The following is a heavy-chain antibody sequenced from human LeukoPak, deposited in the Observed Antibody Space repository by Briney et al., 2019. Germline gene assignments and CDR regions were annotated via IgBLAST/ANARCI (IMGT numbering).Heavy chain of an antibody. D-gene: IGHD3-22*01. Sequence: GGSLRLSCATSGFTFSVSAVQWVRQASGKGLEWVGHIRSRANTYATAYAASVKGRFIISRNDSENTAYLQMTSLKTEDTALYYCTSDSSSYYYYYGMDVWGQGTTVTVSS. V-gene: IGHV3-73*01. J-gene: IGHJ6*02. CDR2: IRSRANTYAT. CDR1: GFTFSVSA. CDR3: TSDSSSYYYYYGMDV.